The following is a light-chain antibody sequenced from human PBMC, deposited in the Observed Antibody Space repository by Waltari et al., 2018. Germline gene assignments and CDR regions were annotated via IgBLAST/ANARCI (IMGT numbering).Light chain of an antibody. CDR1: SSDVGGYDY. CDR3: SSYRSSNTLE. CDR2: EVS. V-gene: IGLV2-14*01. Sequence: QSALTQPASVSGSPGQSITISCTGTSSDVGGYDYVSWYQQPPGKPPQLLIYEVSYRPSGVSNPFSGSKSGNTASLTIAGLQAEDEADYYCSSYRSSNTLEFGGGTKLTVL. J-gene: IGLJ3*02.